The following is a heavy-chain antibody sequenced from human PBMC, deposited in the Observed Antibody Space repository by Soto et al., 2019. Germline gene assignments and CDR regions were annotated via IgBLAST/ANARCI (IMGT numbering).Heavy chain of an antibody. J-gene: IGHJ3*02. Sequence: QVQLQESGPGLVKPSGTLSLTCAVSGGSISSSNWWSWVRHPPGKGLEWIGEIYHSGSTNYNPSLKSRVTIPVDKSKNQFSLKLSSVTAADTAVYYCARTLQTTVTTGVAFDIWGQGTMVTVSS. V-gene: IGHV4-4*02. D-gene: IGHD4-17*01. CDR1: GGSISSSNW. CDR3: ARTLQTTVTTGVAFDI. CDR2: IYHSGST.